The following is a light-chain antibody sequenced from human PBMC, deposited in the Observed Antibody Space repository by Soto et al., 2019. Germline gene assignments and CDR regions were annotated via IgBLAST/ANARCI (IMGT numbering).Light chain of an antibody. Sequence: DIPMTQSPSSLSASIGDRVTITCRASQSIRSYLNWYQQKPGKAPKVLIYGASTLRSGVPSRFSGSGSGSDFTLTISSVQPEDFATYYCQQSYSTPLTFGPGTKLDIK. J-gene: IGKJ3*01. CDR1: QSIRSY. CDR3: QQSYSTPLT. V-gene: IGKV1-39*01. CDR2: GAS.